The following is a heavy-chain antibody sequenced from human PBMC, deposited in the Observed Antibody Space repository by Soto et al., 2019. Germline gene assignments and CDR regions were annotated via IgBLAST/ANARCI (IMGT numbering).Heavy chain of an antibody. V-gene: IGHV1-46*03. CDR1: GYTFTSYY. D-gene: IGHD3-16*01. CDR2: INPSGGST. Sequence: GASVKVSCKASGYTFTSYYMHWVRQAPGQGLEWMGIINPSGGSTSYAQKFQGRVTMTRDTSTSTVYMELSSLRSEDTAVYYCARGWGTYSKTGQTLDAFDIWGQGTMVTVSS. J-gene: IGHJ3*02. CDR3: ARGWGTYSKTGQTLDAFDI.